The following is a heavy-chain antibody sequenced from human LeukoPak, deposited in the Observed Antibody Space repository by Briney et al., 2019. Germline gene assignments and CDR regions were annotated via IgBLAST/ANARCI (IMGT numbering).Heavy chain of an antibody. V-gene: IGHV3-23*01. CDR3: ARGGYFSFDY. Sequence: GGSLRLSCATSGFSFSTYDMSWVRQAPGKGLEWVSGITANTRGRMTYYADSVKGRFTISRDSSKDTLYLQMNSLRAEDTAVYFCARGGYFSFDYWGQGTLVTVSS. J-gene: IGHJ4*02. CDR1: GFSFSTYD. D-gene: IGHD2/OR15-2a*01. CDR2: ITANTRGRMT.